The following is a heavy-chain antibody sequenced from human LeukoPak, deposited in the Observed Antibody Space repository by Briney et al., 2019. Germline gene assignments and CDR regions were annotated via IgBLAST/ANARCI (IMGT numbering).Heavy chain of an antibody. CDR1: GYTFTSYA. Sequence: ASVKVSCKASGYTFTSYAMHWVRQAPGQGLEWMGWITPSGGTNYPQKFQGRVAITTDTSITTAYMHLSRLTSDDTAVHYCARDRYGDGFAHLDYWGQGALVTVSS. D-gene: IGHD5-24*01. J-gene: IGHJ4*02. CDR2: ITPSGGT. V-gene: IGHV1-2*02. CDR3: ARDRYGDGFAHLDY.